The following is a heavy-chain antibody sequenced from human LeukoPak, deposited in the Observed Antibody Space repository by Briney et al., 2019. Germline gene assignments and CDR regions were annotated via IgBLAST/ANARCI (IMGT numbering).Heavy chain of an antibody. CDR2: IDTTTGNP. Sequence: GASVKVSCKASGYPFSAHFLNWVRQAPGQGLEWMGNIDTTTGNPGYAQDFTGRFVFSLDTSVSTVYLQITSLKADDTAAYYCVRGTPTPGMDYWGQGTQVTVSS. V-gene: IGHV7-4-1*02. J-gene: IGHJ4*02. CDR1: GYPFSAHF. CDR3: VRGTPTPGMDY. D-gene: IGHD3-10*01.